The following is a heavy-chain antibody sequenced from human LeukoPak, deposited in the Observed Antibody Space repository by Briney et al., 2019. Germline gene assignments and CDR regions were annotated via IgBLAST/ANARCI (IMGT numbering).Heavy chain of an antibody. D-gene: IGHD4-23*01. CDR1: GFTFSSYA. CDR2: ISYDGSNK. Sequence: GGSLRLSCAASGFTFSSYAMHWVRQAPGKGLEWVAVISYDGSNKYYADSVKGRFTISRDNSKNTLYLQMNSLRAEDTAVYYCARDGRWYGFDYWGQGTLVTVSS. J-gene: IGHJ4*02. V-gene: IGHV3-30-3*01. CDR3: ARDGRWYGFDY.